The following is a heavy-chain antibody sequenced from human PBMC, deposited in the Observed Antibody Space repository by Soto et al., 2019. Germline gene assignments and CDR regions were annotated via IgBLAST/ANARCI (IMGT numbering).Heavy chain of an antibody. V-gene: IGHV3-72*01. CDR3: ARALPPYYFDY. Sequence: PGGSLRLSCAASGFTFSDHYMDWVRQAPGKGLEWVGRSRNKANSYTTEYAASVKGRFTISRDDSKNSLYLQMNSLKTDDTAVYYCARALPPYYFDYWGQGTLVTVSS. CDR2: SRNKANSYTT. CDR1: GFTFSDHY. J-gene: IGHJ4*02.